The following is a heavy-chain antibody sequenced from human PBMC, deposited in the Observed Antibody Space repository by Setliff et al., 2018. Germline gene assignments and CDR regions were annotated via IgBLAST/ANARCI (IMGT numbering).Heavy chain of an antibody. CDR2: MNPNSGNT. Sequence: ASVKVSCKASGGTFSSYAISWVRQAPGQGLEWMGWMNPNSGNTGYAQKFQGRVTMTRNTSISTAYMELSSLRSEDTAAYYCARTNNYYDSSGYYYVIDYWGQGTLVTVSS. V-gene: IGHV1-8*02. D-gene: IGHD3-22*01. CDR3: ARTNNYYDSSGYYYVIDY. J-gene: IGHJ4*02. CDR1: GGTFSSYA.